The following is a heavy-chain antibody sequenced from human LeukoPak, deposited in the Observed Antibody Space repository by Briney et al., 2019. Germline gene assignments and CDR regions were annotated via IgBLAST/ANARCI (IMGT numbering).Heavy chain of an antibody. Sequence: GGSLRLSCAASGSTFSSYAMSWVRQAPGKGLEWVSAISGSGGSTYYADSVKGRFTISRDNSKNTLYLQMNSLRAEDTAVYYCAKLGNSNPLRLPFDYWGQGTLVTVSS. V-gene: IGHV3-23*01. D-gene: IGHD4-23*01. CDR2: ISGSGGST. CDR1: GSTFSSYA. J-gene: IGHJ4*02. CDR3: AKLGNSNPLRLPFDY.